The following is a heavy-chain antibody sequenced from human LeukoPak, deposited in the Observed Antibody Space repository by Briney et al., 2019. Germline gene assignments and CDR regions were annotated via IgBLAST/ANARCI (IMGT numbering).Heavy chain of an antibody. D-gene: IGHD6-6*01. CDR1: GYTFTGYY. Sequence: ASVKVSCKASGYTFTGYYMHWVRQAPGQGLEWMGWINPNSGGTNYAQKFQGRVTMTRDTSISTAYMELSRLRSDDTAVYYCARTPEYSSSSDYWGQGTLVTVSS. V-gene: IGHV1-2*02. J-gene: IGHJ4*02. CDR3: ARTPEYSSSSDY. CDR2: INPNSGGT.